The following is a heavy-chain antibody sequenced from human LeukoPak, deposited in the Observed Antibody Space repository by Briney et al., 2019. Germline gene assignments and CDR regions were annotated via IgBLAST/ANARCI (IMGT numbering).Heavy chain of an antibody. CDR1: GGSISSSSYY. V-gene: IGHV4-39*07. J-gene: IGHJ4*02. CDR2: IYYSGST. Sequence: PSETLSLTCTVSGGSISSSSYYWGWIRQPPGKGLEWIGSIYYSGSTYYNPSLKSRVTISVDTSKNQFSLKLSSVTAADTAVYYCARDSSGYPGENYFDYWGQGTLVTVSS. CDR3: ARDSSGYPGENYFDY. D-gene: IGHD3-22*01.